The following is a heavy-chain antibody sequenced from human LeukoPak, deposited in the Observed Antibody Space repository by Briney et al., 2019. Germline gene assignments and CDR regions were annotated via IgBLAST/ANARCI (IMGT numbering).Heavy chain of an antibody. D-gene: IGHD6-13*01. V-gene: IGHV1-2*06. CDR3: ARGYSSSWYDY. J-gene: IGHJ4*02. CDR2: INPNSGGT. Sequence: ASVKVSCKASGYTFTGYYMHWVRQAPGQGLEWMGRINPNSGGTNYAQKFQGRVTMTRDTSINTAYMDLSRLRSDDTAVYYCARGYSSSWYDYWGQGTLVTVSS. CDR1: GYTFTGYY.